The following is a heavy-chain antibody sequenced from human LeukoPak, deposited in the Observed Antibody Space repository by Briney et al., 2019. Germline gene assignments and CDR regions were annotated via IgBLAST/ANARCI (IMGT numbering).Heavy chain of an antibody. Sequence: ASVKVSCKASGYTFTSYDINWVRQATGQGLEWMGWMNPNSGNTGYAQKFQGRVTMTRDTSTRSVYMEVSSLRSEDTAVYYCAREAAYNYEDSGLDYWGQGTLVTVSS. J-gene: IGHJ4*02. D-gene: IGHD3-16*01. CDR3: AREAAYNYEDSGLDY. CDR2: MNPNSGNT. CDR1: GYTFTSYD. V-gene: IGHV1-8*02.